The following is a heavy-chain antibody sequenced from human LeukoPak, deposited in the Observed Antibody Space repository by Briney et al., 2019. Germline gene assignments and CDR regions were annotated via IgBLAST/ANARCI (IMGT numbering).Heavy chain of an antibody. D-gene: IGHD2-15*01. V-gene: IGHV4-61*02. CDR2: IYTSGST. CDR1: GGSISSGSYY. J-gene: IGHJ4*02. CDR3: ARSGGYLLYFDY. Sequence: SETLSLTCTVSGGSISSGSYYWSWIRQPAGKGLEWIGRIYTSGSTNYNPSLRSRVTISVDTSKNQFSLKLSSVTAADTAVYYCARSGGYLLYFDYWGQGTLATVSS.